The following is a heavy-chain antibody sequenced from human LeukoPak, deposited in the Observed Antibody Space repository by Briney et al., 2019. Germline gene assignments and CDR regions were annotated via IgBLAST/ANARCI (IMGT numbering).Heavy chain of an antibody. J-gene: IGHJ4*02. CDR2: IKQDGSEK. CDR1: GFTFSSYW. D-gene: IGHD3-9*01. CDR3: ARDIVIRDYYFDY. Sequence: GGSLRLSCAASGFTFSSYWMSWVRQAPGKGLEWVANIKQDGSEKYYVDSVKGRFTISRDNARKSLYLQMNSLRADDTAVYYCARDIVIRDYYFDYWGQGTLVTVPS. V-gene: IGHV3-7*01.